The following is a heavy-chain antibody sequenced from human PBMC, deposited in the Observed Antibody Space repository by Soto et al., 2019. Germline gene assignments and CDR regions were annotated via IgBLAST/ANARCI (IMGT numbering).Heavy chain of an antibody. CDR1: GFTFSSYG. CDR3: AKGYSSPNSYGMDV. Sequence: PGGSLRLSCAASGFTFSSYGMHWVRQAPGKGLEWVAVISYDGSNKYYADSVKGRFTISRDNSKNTLYLQMNSLRAEDTAVYYCAKGYSSPNSYGMDVWGQGTTVTVSS. J-gene: IGHJ6*02. V-gene: IGHV3-30*18. CDR2: ISYDGSNK. D-gene: IGHD6-13*01.